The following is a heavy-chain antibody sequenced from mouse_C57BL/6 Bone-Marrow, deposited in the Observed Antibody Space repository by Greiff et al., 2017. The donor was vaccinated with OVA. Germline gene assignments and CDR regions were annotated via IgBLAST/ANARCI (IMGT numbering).Heavy chain of an antibody. CDR2: IDPENGDT. CDR3: TTYYDYDWFAY. D-gene: IGHD2-4*01. Sequence: VHVKQSGAELVRPGASVKLSCTASGFNIKDDYMHWVKQRPEQGLEWIGWIDPENGDTEYASKFQGKATITADTSSNTAYLQLSSLTSEDTAVYYCTTYYDYDWFAYWGQGTLVTVSA. V-gene: IGHV14-4*01. J-gene: IGHJ3*01. CDR1: GFNIKDDY.